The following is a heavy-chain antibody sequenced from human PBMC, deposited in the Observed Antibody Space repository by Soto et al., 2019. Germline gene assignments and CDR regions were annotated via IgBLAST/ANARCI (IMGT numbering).Heavy chain of an antibody. J-gene: IGHJ6*02. CDR3: ARDAAVLPAVPALNPYYCMDV. D-gene: IGHD2-2*01. CDR2: ISVYNGNT. CDR1: GYTFSSYG. V-gene: IGHV1-18*01. Sequence: ASVSVSCKASGYTFSSYGISWARQAPGQGLEWMAWISVYNGNTKYAQKAQGRVIMTTDTSTSTAYMELRSLRSDDTAMYYCARDAAVLPAVPALNPYYCMDVWCQGTTLTVSS.